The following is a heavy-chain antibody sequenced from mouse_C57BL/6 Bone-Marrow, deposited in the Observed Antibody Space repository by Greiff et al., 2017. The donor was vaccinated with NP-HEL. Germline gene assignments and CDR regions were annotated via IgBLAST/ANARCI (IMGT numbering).Heavy chain of an antibody. CDR1: GFTFSSYA. J-gene: IGHJ3*01. D-gene: IGHD2-2*01. CDR3: ARKGYIAY. V-gene: IGHV5-4*03. CDR2: ISDGGSYT. Sequence: EVMLVESGGGLVKPGGSLKLSCAASGFTFSSYAMSWVRQTPEKRLEWVATISDGGSYTYYPDNVKGRFTISRDDAKNNLYLQMSHLRSEDTAMYYCARKGYIAYWGQGTLVTVSA.